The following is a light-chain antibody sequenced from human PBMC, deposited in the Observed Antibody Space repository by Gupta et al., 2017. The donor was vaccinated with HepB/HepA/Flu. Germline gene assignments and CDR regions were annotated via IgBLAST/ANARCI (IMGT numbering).Light chain of an antibody. CDR2: DVS. V-gene: IGLV2-14*03. CDR3: SSYTTTTTVV. Sequence: QSALTQPASVSGYPGQSTTISCPGTSSDVGGYNYVSWYQQHPGNVPKLMIYDVSNRPSGVSNRFSGSRSGNTASLTLSGLQAEDEADYYCSSYTTTTTVVFGGGTKLTVL. J-gene: IGLJ2*01. CDR1: SSDVGGYNY.